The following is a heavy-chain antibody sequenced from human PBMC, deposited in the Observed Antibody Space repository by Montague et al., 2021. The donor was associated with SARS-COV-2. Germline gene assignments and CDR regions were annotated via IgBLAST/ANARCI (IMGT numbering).Heavy chain of an antibody. CDR2: ISSSSSTI. CDR3: ARDRGLVPAMVYYYYGMDV. Sequence: SLRLSCAASVFTFSSYGMNWVRQAPGKGLEWVSYISSSSSTIYYXDSVKDRFTISRDNAKNSLYLQMNSLRDEDTAVYYCARDRGLVPAMVYYYYGMDVWGQGTTVTVSS. CDR1: VFTFSSYG. D-gene: IGHD5-18*01. V-gene: IGHV3-48*02. J-gene: IGHJ6*02.